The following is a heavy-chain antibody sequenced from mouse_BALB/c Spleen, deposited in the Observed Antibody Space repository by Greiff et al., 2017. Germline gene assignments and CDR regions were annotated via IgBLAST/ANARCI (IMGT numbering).Heavy chain of an antibody. J-gene: IGHJ3*01. D-gene: IGHD1-1*01. CDR3: ASYYYGSSYGWFAY. CDR1: GFSLTSYG. V-gene: IGHV2-9*02. CDR2: IWAGGST. Sequence: VQVVESGPGLVAPSQSLSITCTVSGFSLTSYGVHWVRQPPGKGLEWLGVIWAGGSTNYNSALMSRLSISKDNSKSQVFLKMNSLQTDDTAMYYCASYYYGSSYGWFAYWGQGTLVTVSA.